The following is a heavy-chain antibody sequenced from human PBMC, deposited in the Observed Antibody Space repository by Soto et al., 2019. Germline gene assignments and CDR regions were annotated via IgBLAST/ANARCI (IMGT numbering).Heavy chain of an antibody. CDR1: GFTFSSYG. D-gene: IGHD6-13*01. J-gene: IGHJ4*02. Sequence: QVQLVESGGGVVQPGRSLRLSCAAFGFTFSSYGMHWVRQAPGKGLEGVAVILYDGSNKYYADSVKGRFTISRDNSKNTLYLQMNSLRSEDTAVYYCARPGRAAAGTIYWGQGTLVTVSS. CDR2: ILYDGSNK. CDR3: ARPGRAAAGTIY. V-gene: IGHV3-33*05.